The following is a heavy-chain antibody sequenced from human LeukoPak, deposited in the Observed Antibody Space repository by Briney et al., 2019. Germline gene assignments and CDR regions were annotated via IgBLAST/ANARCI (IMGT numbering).Heavy chain of an antibody. D-gene: IGHD3-10*01. CDR2: IIPIFGTA. V-gene: IGHV1-69*13. J-gene: IGHJ4*02. Sequence: EALVKVSCKASGGTFSSYAISWVRQAPGQGLEWMGGIIPIFGTANYAQKFQGRVTITADESTSTAYMELSSLRSEDTAVYYCARDAGRGVSYNYWGQGTLVTVSS. CDR1: GGTFSSYA. CDR3: ARDAGRGVSYNY.